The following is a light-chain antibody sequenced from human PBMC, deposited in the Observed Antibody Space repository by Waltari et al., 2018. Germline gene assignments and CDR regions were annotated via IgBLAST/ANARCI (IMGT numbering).Light chain of an antibody. CDR2: EVS. J-gene: IGLJ1*01. V-gene: IGLV2-14*01. CDR3: SSYTSSIFYV. CDR1: SSDVGGYNY. Sequence: QSALTQPASVSGSPGQSITISCTGTSSDVGGYNYVSWYQQHPGKAPKLMIYEVSNRPAGVANRFSGSRSGTTASLTISGLQAEDEADYYCSSYTSSIFYVFGTGTKVTVL.